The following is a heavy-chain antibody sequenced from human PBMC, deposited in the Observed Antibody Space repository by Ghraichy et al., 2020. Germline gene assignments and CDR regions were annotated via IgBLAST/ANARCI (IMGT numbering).Heavy chain of an antibody. J-gene: IGHJ4*02. CDR2: INTFGRT. Sequence: GSLRLTCAVSGGSFGGYYWNLIRQPPGKGLEWLGEINTFGRTNYNPSLGSRVTLSVDTFNNPFSLRLASVTAADTATYYCARGRYCGGDSCYPLPSSFDFLVQGTLVSVS. CDR3: ARGRYCGGDSCYPLPSSFDF. CDR1: GGSFGGYY. D-gene: IGHD2-21*02. V-gene: IGHV4-34*01.